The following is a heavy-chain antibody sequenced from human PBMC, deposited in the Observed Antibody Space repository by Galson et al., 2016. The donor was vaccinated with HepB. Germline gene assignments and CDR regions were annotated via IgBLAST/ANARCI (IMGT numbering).Heavy chain of an antibody. V-gene: IGHV5-51*01. J-gene: IGHJ4*02. D-gene: IGHD3-10*01. CDR3: ARQALTNSGADY. CDR1: GYTYGSFW. CDR2: IYPGDTNA. Sequence: QSGAEVKRPGESLKISCKGSGYTYGSFWIGWVRQMPGKGLEWMGMIYPGDTNARYSPSFQGQVAISIDKSINTAYLQWSSLKASDNAVYFCARQALTNSGADYWGQGTLVTVSA.